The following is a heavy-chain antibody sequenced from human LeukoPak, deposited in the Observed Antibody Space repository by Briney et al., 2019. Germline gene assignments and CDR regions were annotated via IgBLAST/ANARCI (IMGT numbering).Heavy chain of an antibody. CDR2: ISSSSSYI. J-gene: IGHJ6*03. V-gene: IGHV3-21*04. CDR1: GFTFSSYS. CDR3: AKEGFYCSGGSCYYFYYYYMDV. Sequence: GGSLRLSCAASGFTFSSYSMNWVRQAPGKGLEWVSSISSSSSYIYYADSVKGRFTISRDNPKNTLYLQMNSLRAEDTAVYYCAKEGFYCSGGSCYYFYYYYMDVWGKGTTVTVSS. D-gene: IGHD2-15*01.